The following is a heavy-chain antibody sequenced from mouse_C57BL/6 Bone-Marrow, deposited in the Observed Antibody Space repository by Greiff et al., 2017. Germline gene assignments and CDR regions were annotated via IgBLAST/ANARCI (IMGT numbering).Heavy chain of an antibody. Sequence: VQLQQSGPELVKPGASVKISCKASGYTFTDYYMNWVKQSHGKSLEWIGDINPNNGGTSYNQKFKGKATLTVDKSSSTAYMELRSLTSEDSAVYYCERSKFTTTVVSNWYFDVWGTGTTVTVSS. V-gene: IGHV1-26*01. CDR2: INPNNGGT. CDR3: ERSKFTTTVVSNWYFDV. CDR1: GYTFTDYY. D-gene: IGHD1-1*01. J-gene: IGHJ1*03.